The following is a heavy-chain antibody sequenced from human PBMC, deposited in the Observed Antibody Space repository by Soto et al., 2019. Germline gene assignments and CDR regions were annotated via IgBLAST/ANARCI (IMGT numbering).Heavy chain of an antibody. CDR3: ARDIRGVIRVHAFDI. CDR1: GFTFSSYG. V-gene: IGHV3-33*01. Sequence: GGSLRLSCAASGFTFSSYGMHWVRQAPGKGLEWVAVIWYDGSNKYYADSVKGRFTISRDNSKNTLYLQMNSLRAEDTAVYYCARDIRGVIRVHAFDIWGQGTMVTVSS. CDR2: IWYDGSNK. J-gene: IGHJ3*02. D-gene: IGHD3-10*01.